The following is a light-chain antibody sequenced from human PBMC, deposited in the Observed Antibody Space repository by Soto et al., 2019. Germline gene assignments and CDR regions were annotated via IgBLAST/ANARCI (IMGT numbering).Light chain of an antibody. CDR2: DVS. Sequence: QSVLTQPASVSGSPGQSITISCTGTSSDVGGYNYVSWYQQHPGKAPKLMIYDVSNRPSGVSNRFSGSKSGNTASLTISGLQAEDEADYFGVVFGGGTKLTVL. J-gene: IGLJ2*01. V-gene: IGLV2-14*01. CDR3: VV. CDR1: SSDVGGYNY.